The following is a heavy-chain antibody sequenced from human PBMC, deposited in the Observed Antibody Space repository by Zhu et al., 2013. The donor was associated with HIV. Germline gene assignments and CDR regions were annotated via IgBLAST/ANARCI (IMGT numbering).Heavy chain of an antibody. D-gene: IGHD3-10*01. J-gene: IGHJ4*02. V-gene: IGHV1-69*01. CDR2: IIPIFGTA. CDR1: GGTFSSYA. CDR3: ARAEYYGSGSYYFDY. Sequence: QVQLVQSGAEVKKPGSSVKVSCKASGGTFSSYAISWVRQAPGRGLEWMGGIIPIFGTANYAQKFQGRVTITADESTSTAYAELSSLRSEDTAVYYCARAEYYGSGSYYFDYWGQGTLVTVSS.